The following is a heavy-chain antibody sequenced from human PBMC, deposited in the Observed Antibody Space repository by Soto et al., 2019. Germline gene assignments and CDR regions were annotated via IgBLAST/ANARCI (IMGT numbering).Heavy chain of an antibody. D-gene: IGHD4-17*01. CDR2: ISHTGTT. V-gene: IGHV4-38-2*02. J-gene: IGHJ6*02. CDR3: ARVTMVIRDSDHFGVDV. Sequence: KTSETLSLTCLVSGFPISSPYSWGWIRQPPGKGLEWIGSISHTGTTSYSPSLTSRVSISVDTSKNQVSLKLTSVTAADTAVYFCARVTMVIRDSDHFGVDVWGHGTTVTVSS. CDR1: GFPISSPYS.